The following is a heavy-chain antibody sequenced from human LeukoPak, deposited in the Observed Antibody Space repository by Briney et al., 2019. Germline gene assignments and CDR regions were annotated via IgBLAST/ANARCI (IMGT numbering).Heavy chain of an antibody. D-gene: IGHD6-19*01. CDR3: AQGYLSGWYPY. CDR2: ISVDGESA. Sequence: GGSLRLSCAVSGFSVSSFGMSWVRQAPGKGLEWISAISVDGESAYYADSVKGRFIISRDNSKNTLYRQLSSLRAEDTAVYYCAQGYLSGWYPYWGLGSLVSVSS. J-gene: IGHJ4*02. V-gene: IGHV3-23*01. CDR1: GFSVSSFG.